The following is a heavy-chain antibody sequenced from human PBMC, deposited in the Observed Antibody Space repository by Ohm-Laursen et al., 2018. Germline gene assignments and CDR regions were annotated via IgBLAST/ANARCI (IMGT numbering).Heavy chain of an antibody. CDR2: ISYDGSNK. V-gene: IGHV3-30*18. CDR1: GFSFSSYW. CDR3: AKGGDVSGYGFAYGMDV. D-gene: IGHD5-12*01. Sequence: SLRLSCAASGFSFSSYWMNWVRQAPGKGLEWVAVISYDGSNKYYADSVKGRFTISRDNAKNSLYLQMNSLRAEDTALYYCAKGGDVSGYGFAYGMDVWGQGTTVTVSS. J-gene: IGHJ6*02.